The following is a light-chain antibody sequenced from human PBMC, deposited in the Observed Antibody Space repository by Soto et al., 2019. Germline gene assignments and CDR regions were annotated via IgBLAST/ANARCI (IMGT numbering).Light chain of an antibody. Sequence: EIVLTQSPATLSLSPGERATLSCRASQSISTYLAWYQQKPGQAPRLLIFDASNRATGIPARFSGSGSGTDFRLTNSSLETKDSAVYYCPPHSNFPPLAFGGGTTVEIK. J-gene: IGKJ4*01. CDR1: QSISTY. V-gene: IGKV3-11*01. CDR2: DAS. CDR3: PPHSNFPPLA.